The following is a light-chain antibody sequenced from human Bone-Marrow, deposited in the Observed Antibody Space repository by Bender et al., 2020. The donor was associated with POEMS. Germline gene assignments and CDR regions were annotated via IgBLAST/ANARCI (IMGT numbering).Light chain of an antibody. CDR1: SSNIGAHA. CDR3: AVWDDSLNGWV. J-gene: IGLJ3*02. V-gene: IGLV1-44*01. Sequence: QSVLTQPPSASGTPGQRVTISCSGGSSNIGAHAVNWYQHLPGTAPKLLIYSSHRRPSEVPDRFSGSRSGTSASLAISGLQSEDEADYYCAVWDDSLNGWVFGGATKLTVL. CDR2: SSH.